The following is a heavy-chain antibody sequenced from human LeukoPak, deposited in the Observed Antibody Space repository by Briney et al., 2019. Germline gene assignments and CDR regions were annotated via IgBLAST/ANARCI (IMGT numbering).Heavy chain of an antibody. CDR3: ARGLSGRNLPTRLRFLEWLSPEEYYYYMDV. CDR1: GGSFSGYY. Sequence: SETLSLTCAVYGGSFSGYYWSWIRQPPGKGLEWIGEINHSGSTNYNPSLKSRVTISVDTSKNQFSLKLSSVTAADTAVYYCARGLSGRNLPTRLRFLEWLSPEEYYYYMDVWGKGTTVTVSS. CDR2: INHSGST. J-gene: IGHJ6*03. D-gene: IGHD3-3*01. V-gene: IGHV4-34*01.